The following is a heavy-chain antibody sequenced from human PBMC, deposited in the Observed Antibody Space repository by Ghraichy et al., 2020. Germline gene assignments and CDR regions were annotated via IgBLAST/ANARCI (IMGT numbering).Heavy chain of an antibody. J-gene: IGHJ6*03. CDR2: ISSGSSTI. D-gene: IGHD1-1*01. CDR1: GFTFSSYS. V-gene: IGHV3-48*02. CDR3: ARTTLTALYMDV. Sequence: LSLTCAASGFTFSSYSMNWVRQAPGKGLEWVSYISSGSSTIYYANSVRGRFTVSRDNAKNSLYLQMNSLRDEDTAVYYCARTTLTALYMDVWGKGTTVTVSS.